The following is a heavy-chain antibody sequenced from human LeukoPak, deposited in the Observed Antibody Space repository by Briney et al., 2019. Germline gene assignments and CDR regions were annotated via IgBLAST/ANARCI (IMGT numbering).Heavy chain of an antibody. CDR1: GFTFSNYA. V-gene: IGHV3-30*14. CDR2: IFYDGTIQ. CDR3: AKGPRAQGHSTHRFDN. D-gene: IGHD2-2*01. J-gene: IGHJ4*02. Sequence: GGSLRLSCAASGFTFSNYAMHWVRQAPGKGLEWVAVIFYDGTIQYYTDSVKGRFTVSRDNSKNTLYLQMRSLRAEDTAVYYCAKGPRAQGHSTHRFDNWGRGTLVTVSS.